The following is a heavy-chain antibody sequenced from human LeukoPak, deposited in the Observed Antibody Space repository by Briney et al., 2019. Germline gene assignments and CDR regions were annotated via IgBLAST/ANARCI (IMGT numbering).Heavy chain of an antibody. CDR2: ISWNSGSI. V-gene: IGHV3-9*01. Sequence: GTSLRLSCAASGFTFDDYAMHWVRQAPGKGLEWVSGISWNSGSIGYADSVKGRFTISRDNAKNSLYLQMNSLRAEDTALYYCAKDNTYYYGSGSYFGDWGQGTLVTVSS. D-gene: IGHD3-10*01. CDR3: AKDNTYYYGSGSYFGD. J-gene: IGHJ4*02. CDR1: GFTFDDYA.